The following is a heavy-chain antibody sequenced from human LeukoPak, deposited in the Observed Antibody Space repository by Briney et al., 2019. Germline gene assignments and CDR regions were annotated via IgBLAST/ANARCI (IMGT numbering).Heavy chain of an antibody. J-gene: IGHJ6*02. CDR3: ARGSYVSYYYGMDV. CDR2: IYYTGST. D-gene: IGHD1-26*01. V-gene: IGHV4-61*01. Sequence: SETLSLTCTVSGGSVSSGSYYWSWIRQPPGKGLEWLGYIYYTGSTNYNPSLKSRVTISVDTSKNQFSLKLSSLTAADTAVYYCARGSYVSYYYGMDVWGQGTTVTVSS. CDR1: GGSVSSGSYY.